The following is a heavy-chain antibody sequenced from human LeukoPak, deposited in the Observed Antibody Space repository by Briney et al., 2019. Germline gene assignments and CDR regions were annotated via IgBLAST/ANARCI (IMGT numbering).Heavy chain of an antibody. CDR1: GFTVSSNY. V-gene: IGHV3-66*04. D-gene: IGHD6-6*01. CDR3: AKPESGSSPGAFDY. Sequence: PGGSLRLSCAASGFTVSSNYMSWVRQAPGKGLEWVSVIYSGGSTYYADSVKGRFTISRDNSKNTLYLQMNSLRAEDTAVYYCAKPESGSSPGAFDYWGQGTLVTVSS. J-gene: IGHJ4*02. CDR2: IYSGGST.